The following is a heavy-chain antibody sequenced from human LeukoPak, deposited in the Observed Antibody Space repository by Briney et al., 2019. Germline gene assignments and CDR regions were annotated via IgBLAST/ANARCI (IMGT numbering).Heavy chain of an antibody. CDR2: IIPIFGTA. J-gene: IGHJ5*02. D-gene: IGHD6-6*01. V-gene: IGHV1-69*05. Sequence: ASVKVSCKASGGTFSSYAISWVRQAPGQGLEWMGGIIPIFGTANYAQKFQGRVTITTDESTSTAYMELSSLRSEDTAVYYCARGVAARRARWFDPWGQGTLVTVSS. CDR3: ARGVAARRARWFDP. CDR1: GGTFSSYA.